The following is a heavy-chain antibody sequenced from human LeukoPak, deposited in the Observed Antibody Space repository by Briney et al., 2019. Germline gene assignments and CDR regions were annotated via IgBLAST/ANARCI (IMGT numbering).Heavy chain of an antibody. Sequence: SETLSLTCTVSGGPISSYYWSWIRQPPGKGLEWIGYIYYSGSTNYNPSLKSRVTISVDTSKNQFSLKLSSVTAADTAVYYCARGVGELLAYYFDYWGQGTLVAVSS. V-gene: IGHV4-59*01. CDR1: GGPISSYY. CDR2: IYYSGST. J-gene: IGHJ4*02. CDR3: ARGVGELLAYYFDY. D-gene: IGHD3-10*01.